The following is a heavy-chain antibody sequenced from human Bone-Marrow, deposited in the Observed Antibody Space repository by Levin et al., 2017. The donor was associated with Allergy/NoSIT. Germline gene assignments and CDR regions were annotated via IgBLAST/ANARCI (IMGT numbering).Heavy chain of an antibody. CDR2: IYSSGGT. Sequence: PGGSLRLSCAVSGGSISSNAYYWGWIRQPPGKGLEWIATIYSSGGTYYNPSLSSRVTISVDTSKNQFSLRLTSVTAADTAVYYCVRQGGLALYSSSWYFDSWGQGTLVTVSS. CDR1: GGSISSNAYY. V-gene: IGHV4-39*01. CDR3: VRQGGLALYSSSWYFDS. D-gene: IGHD6-13*01. J-gene: IGHJ4*02.